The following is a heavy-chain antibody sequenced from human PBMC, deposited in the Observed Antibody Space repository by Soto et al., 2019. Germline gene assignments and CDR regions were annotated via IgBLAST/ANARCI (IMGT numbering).Heavy chain of an antibody. J-gene: IGHJ4*02. Sequence: EVQLVESGGDLVQRGGSLRLSCAASGFPFSSYWMHWVRHTPGKGLDWVARISGDGVTTYYADSVTGRFTVSRDNAKNTLSLQISGLRAEDTAVYYCAREYYGLLPGYYTDSWGQGPLVSVSS. CDR2: ISGDGVTT. CDR1: GFPFSSYW. V-gene: IGHV3-74*01. D-gene: IGHD3-9*01. CDR3: AREYYGLLPGYYTDS.